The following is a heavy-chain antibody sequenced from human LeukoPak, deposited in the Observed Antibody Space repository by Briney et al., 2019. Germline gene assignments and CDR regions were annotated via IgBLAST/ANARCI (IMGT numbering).Heavy chain of an antibody. CDR3: ASHPGQFDF. Sequence: SETLSLTCTVSGYSISSGYYWGWIRQPPGKGLEWIGSIHHSGSTDYNPSLKSRVTMSVDTSKNQFSLKLKSVTAADTAMYHCASHPGQFDFWGRGTLVTVSS. CDR1: GYSISSGYY. J-gene: IGHJ2*01. CDR2: IHHSGST. V-gene: IGHV4-38-2*02.